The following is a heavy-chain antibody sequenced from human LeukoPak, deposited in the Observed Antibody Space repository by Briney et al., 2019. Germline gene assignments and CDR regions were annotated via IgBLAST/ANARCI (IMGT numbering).Heavy chain of an antibody. Sequence: PSETLSLTCTVSGGSISSYYWSWIRQPPGKGLEWIGYIYYSGSTNYNPSLKSRVTISVDTSKNQFSLKLSSVTAADTAVYYCARSNIDYVWGSYRLTPDYWGQGTLVTVSS. J-gene: IGHJ4*02. CDR3: ARSNIDYVWGSYRLTPDY. CDR2: IYYSGST. CDR1: GGSISSYY. D-gene: IGHD3-16*02. V-gene: IGHV4-59*01.